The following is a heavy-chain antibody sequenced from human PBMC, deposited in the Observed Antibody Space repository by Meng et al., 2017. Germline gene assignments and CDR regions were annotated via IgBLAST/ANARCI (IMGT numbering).Heavy chain of an antibody. CDR1: GFTFSEHY. J-gene: IGHJ3*02. D-gene: IGHD3-10*01. CDR2: IRSKVNSYNT. Sequence: GGSLRLSCAASGFTFSEHYMDWVRQAPGKGLEWVGRIRSKVNSYNTEYAASVKGRFAISRDDSKNSLYLQMNSPRTEDTAVYYCARRGNWYGATDSFDIWGQGTMVTVSS. V-gene: IGHV3-72*01. CDR3: ARRGNWYGATDSFDI.